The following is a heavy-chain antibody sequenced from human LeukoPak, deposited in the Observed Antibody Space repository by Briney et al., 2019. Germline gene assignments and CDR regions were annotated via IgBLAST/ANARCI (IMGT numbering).Heavy chain of an antibody. Sequence: ASVTVSCKASGYTFTNYEINWVRQATGQGLEWMGWMNPNSGDTAYTQKFQGRITMTRSTSISTAYMELSSLRSEDTAVYYCARGPAAGTFDYWGQGTLVTVSS. CDR1: GYTFTNYE. J-gene: IGHJ4*02. D-gene: IGHD6-13*01. CDR2: MNPNSGDT. V-gene: IGHV1-8*01. CDR3: ARGPAAGTFDY.